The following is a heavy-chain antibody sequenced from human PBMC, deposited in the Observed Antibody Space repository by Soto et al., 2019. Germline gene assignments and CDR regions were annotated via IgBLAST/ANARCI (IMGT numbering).Heavy chain of an antibody. CDR3: ARHLEYYDSSGMDGIRGMDV. D-gene: IGHD3-22*01. Sequence: SDPLSPTYTLSGASISPGSSYQYSVRRRPPRGLEWIGSIYYSGSTYYNPSLKSRVTISVDTSKNQFSLKLSSVTAADTAVYYCARHLEYYDSSGMDGIRGMDVWGQGTTVT. CDR1: GASISPGSSY. J-gene: IGHJ6*02. CDR2: IYYSGST. V-gene: IGHV4-39*01.